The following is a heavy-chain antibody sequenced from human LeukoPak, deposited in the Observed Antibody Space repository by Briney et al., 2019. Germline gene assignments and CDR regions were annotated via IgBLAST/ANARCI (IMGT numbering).Heavy chain of an antibody. CDR1: VFTFSSYA. J-gene: IGHJ4*02. D-gene: IGHD5-24*01. Sequence: GGSLRLSCAASVFTFSSYAMHWVRQAPGKGLEWVAVVSYDGSNKYYADSVKGRFTISRDNSKNTLYLQMNSLRAEDTAVYYCARGKDRDGYNYAGHPSPFDCWGQGTLVTVSS. V-gene: IGHV3-30*01. CDR3: ARGKDRDGYNYAGHPSPFDC. CDR2: VSYDGSNK.